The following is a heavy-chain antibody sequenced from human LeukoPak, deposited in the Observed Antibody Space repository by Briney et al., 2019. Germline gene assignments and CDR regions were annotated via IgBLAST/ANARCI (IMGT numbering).Heavy chain of an antibody. V-gene: IGHV5-51*01. J-gene: IGHJ4*02. CDR2: IYPGDSDT. Sequence: GESLKISCKGSGYSFTSYRIGWVRQMPGKGLEWMGIIYPGDSDTRYSPSFQGQVTISVDKSISTAYLQWSSLKASDTAMYYCARRGFCSGGNCFSAPFDYWGQGTLVTVSS. CDR1: GYSFTSYR. CDR3: ARRGFCSGGNCFSAPFDY. D-gene: IGHD2-15*01.